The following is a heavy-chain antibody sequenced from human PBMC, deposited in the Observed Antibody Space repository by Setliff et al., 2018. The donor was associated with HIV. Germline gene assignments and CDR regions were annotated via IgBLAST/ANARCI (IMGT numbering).Heavy chain of an antibody. CDR1: GYIFSVYL. CDR2: IIPIFGTA. CDR3: ASGSHGEGATDY. Sequence: SVKVSCKASGYIFSVYLMHWVRQAPGQGLEWMGGIIPIFGTANYAQKFQGRVTITADESTNTAYMELSSLRSEDTAVYYCASGSHGEGATDYWGLGTLVTVSS. D-gene: IGHD1-26*01. V-gene: IGHV1-69*13. J-gene: IGHJ4*02.